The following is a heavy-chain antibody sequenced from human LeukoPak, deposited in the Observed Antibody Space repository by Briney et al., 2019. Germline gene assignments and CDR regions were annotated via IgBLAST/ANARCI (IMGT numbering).Heavy chain of an antibody. CDR2: ISGSTGRT. J-gene: IGHJ4*02. CDR3: APRVVGSAPFDY. V-gene: IGHV3-23*01. CDR1: GFTFSSYS. Sequence: GGSLRLSCAASGFTFSSYSINWVRQAPGKGLEWVSAISGSTGRTYYADSVKGRFTISRDNSKNTLYLQMNNLRAEDTAVYYCAPRVVGSAPFDYWGQGTLVTVSS. D-gene: IGHD2-15*01.